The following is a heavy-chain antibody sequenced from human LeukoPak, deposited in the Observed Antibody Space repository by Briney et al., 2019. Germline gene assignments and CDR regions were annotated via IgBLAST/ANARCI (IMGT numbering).Heavy chain of an antibody. Sequence: SETLSLTCAVYGGSFSGYYWSWIRQPPGKGLEWIGEINRSGSTNYNPSLKSRVTISVDTSKNQFSLKLSSVTAADTAVYYCARLTVSIAGVDYWGQGTLVTVSS. D-gene: IGHD6-13*01. CDR2: INRSGST. J-gene: IGHJ4*02. CDR3: ARLTVSIAGVDY. V-gene: IGHV4-34*01. CDR1: GGSFSGYY.